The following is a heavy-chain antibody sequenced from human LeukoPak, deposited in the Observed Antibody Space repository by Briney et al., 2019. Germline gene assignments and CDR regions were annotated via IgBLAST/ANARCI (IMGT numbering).Heavy chain of an antibody. CDR2: INAGNGNT. CDR1: GYTFINYA. D-gene: IGHD4-17*01. J-gene: IGHJ4*02. Sequence: ASVKVSCKASGYTFINYAMHWVRQAPGQRLEWMGWINAGNGNTDYAQKLQGRVTMTTDTSTSTAYMELRSLRSDDTAVYYCAREARGDSVDYWGQGTLVTVSS. CDR3: AREARGDSVDY. V-gene: IGHV1-3*01.